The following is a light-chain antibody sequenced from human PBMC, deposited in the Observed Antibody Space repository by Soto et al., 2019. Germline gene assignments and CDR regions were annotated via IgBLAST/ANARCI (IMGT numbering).Light chain of an antibody. CDR2: GVS. CDR1: QSVSSSY. J-gene: IGKJ1*01. V-gene: IGKV3-20*01. Sequence: EIVLTQSPGTLSLSPGERATLSCRASQSVSSSYLAWYQQKPGQAPRLLIYGVSSRATGIPDRFSGSGSGTDFTLTISRLEPEDYAVSYCQQYGSSPETFGQGTKVDIK. CDR3: QQYGSSPET.